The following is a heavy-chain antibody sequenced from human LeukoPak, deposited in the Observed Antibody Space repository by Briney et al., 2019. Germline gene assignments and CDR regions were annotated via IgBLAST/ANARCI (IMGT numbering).Heavy chain of an antibody. Sequence: SETLSLTCTVSGGSINSHYWSWIRQPPGKGLEWVGSIFYSGSTYYNPSLKSRVTISVDTSKTQFSLKLSSVTAADTAVYYCAKQQLVRCFDYWGQGTLVTVSS. CDR3: AKQQLVRCFDY. CDR1: GGSINSHY. V-gene: IGHV4-59*05. J-gene: IGHJ4*02. D-gene: IGHD6-13*01. CDR2: IFYSGST.